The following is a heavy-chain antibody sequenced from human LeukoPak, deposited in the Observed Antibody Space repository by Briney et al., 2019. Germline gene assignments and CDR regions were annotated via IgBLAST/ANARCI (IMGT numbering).Heavy chain of an antibody. J-gene: IGHJ2*01. CDR1: GFTFSNYA. CDR2: VRDKGDAT. CDR3: ARVGPLATRSAGHYYFDL. D-gene: IGHD3-10*01. V-gene: IGHV3-23*01. Sequence: GGSLRLSCAASGFTFSNYAMSWVRRAPGKGLEWFSTVRDKGDATADAASVKGRFTISRDNAKNTLSLLMNILRAEDTAVSYCARVGPLATRSAGHYYFDLWGRGTLVTVSS.